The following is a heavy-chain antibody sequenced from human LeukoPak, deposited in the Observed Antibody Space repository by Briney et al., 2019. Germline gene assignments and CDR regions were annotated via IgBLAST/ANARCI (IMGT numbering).Heavy chain of an antibody. CDR1: GGSISSGGYY. CDR3: ARGGGYCTNNVCPPWFDP. Sequence: SQTLSLTCTVSGGSISSGGYYWSWIRQPPGKGLEWIGEINHSGSTHYSPSLKSRLSISVDPSKNQFSLKLSSVTAADTAVYYCARGGGYCTNNVCPPWFDPWGQGALVTVSS. J-gene: IGHJ5*02. D-gene: IGHD2-8*01. CDR2: INHSGST. V-gene: IGHV4-30-2*01.